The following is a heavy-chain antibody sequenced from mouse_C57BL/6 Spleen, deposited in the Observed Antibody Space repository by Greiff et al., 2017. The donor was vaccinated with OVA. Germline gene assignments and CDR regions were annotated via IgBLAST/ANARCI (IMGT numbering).Heavy chain of an antibody. CDR2: INPNYGTT. CDR1: GYSFTDYN. Sequence: VQLKESGPELVKPGASVKISCKASGYSFTDYNMNWVKQSNGKSLEWIGVINPNYGTTSYNQKFKGKATLTVDQSSSTAYMQLNSLTSEDSAVYYCARGELLLRPYYYAMDYWGQGTSVTVSS. V-gene: IGHV1-39*01. CDR3: ARGELLLRPYYYAMDY. J-gene: IGHJ4*01. D-gene: IGHD2-4*01.